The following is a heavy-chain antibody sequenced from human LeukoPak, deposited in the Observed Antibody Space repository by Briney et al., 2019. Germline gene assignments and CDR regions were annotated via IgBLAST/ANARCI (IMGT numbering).Heavy chain of an antibody. CDR3: AREGDGHNYVDY. Sequence: GGSLRLSCAASGFTFSNYEMNWVRQAPGKGLEWVSYISSGSRTIYYADPVKGRFTISRDNAKNSLYLQMNSLRAEDTAVYYCAREGDGHNYVDYWGQGTLVTVSS. CDR2: ISSGSRTI. V-gene: IGHV3-48*03. CDR1: GFTFSNYE. J-gene: IGHJ4*02. D-gene: IGHD5-24*01.